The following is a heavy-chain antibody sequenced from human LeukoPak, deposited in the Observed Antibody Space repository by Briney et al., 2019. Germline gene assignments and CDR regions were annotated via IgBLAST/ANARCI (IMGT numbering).Heavy chain of an antibody. V-gene: IGHV4-59*08. D-gene: IGHD3-22*01. CDR2: IYYSGST. CDR1: GGSISSYY. CDR3: ARQVPYDSSGYGHPYYYHGMDV. Sequence: PSETLSLTCTVSGGSISSYYWSWIRQPPGKGLEWIGYIYYSGSTNYNPSLKSRVTISVDTSKNQFSLKLSSVTAADTAVYYCARQVPYDSSGYGHPYYYHGMDVWGQGTTVTVSS. J-gene: IGHJ6*02.